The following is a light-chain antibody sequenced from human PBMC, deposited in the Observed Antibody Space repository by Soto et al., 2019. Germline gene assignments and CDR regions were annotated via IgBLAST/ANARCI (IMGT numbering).Light chain of an antibody. Sequence: EIVMMQSPASLSVSPGERVTLSCRASQSVGTNLAWYQHKPGQAPRLLIFGASTRATGLPARFSGGGSGTEFTLTISSLQSEDCAVYYCQQYNDLPPITFGQGTRLEI. J-gene: IGKJ5*01. CDR2: GAS. CDR1: QSVGTN. CDR3: QQYNDLPPIT. V-gene: IGKV3-15*01.